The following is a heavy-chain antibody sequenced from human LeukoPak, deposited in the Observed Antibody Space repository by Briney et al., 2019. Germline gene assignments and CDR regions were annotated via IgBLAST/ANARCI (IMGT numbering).Heavy chain of an antibody. CDR3: AKGSSGWYGPLFDY. D-gene: IGHD6-19*01. V-gene: IGHV3-23*01. CDR2: ISGSGGST. CDR1: GVTLSNYA. J-gene: IGHJ4*02. Sequence: GRTLRLSCAASGVTLSNYAMSWVRQAPGKGLEWVSAISGSGGSTYYADSVKGRFTISRDNSKNTLYLQMNSLRAEDTAVYYCAKGSSGWYGPLFDYWGQGTLVTVSS.